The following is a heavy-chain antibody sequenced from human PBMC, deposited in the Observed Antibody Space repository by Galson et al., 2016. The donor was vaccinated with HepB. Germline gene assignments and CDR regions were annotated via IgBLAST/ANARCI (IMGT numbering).Heavy chain of an antibody. V-gene: IGHV1-3*01. CDR1: GYSFITYA. D-gene: IGHD3-10*01. CDR3: ARAGSTSMVQGWAYRMDV. J-gene: IGHJ6*02. CDR2: INAGNGDT. Sequence: SVKVSCKASGYSFITYAMHWVRQAPGQRLEWMGWINAGNGDTKYSQKLQGRVTITRDTSASTAYMELSSLRSEDTAVYFCARAGSTSMVQGWAYRMDVWGQGTTVSVCS.